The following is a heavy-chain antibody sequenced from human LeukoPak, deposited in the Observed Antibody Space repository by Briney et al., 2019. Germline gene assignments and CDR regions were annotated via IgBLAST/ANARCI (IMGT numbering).Heavy chain of an antibody. CDR1: GGSFSGYY. CDR2: INHSGST. CDR3: ARGSLVRKYYYYYYGMDV. D-gene: IGHD6-6*01. Sequence: SETLSLTCAVYGGSFSGYYWSWIRQPPGKGLEWIGEINHSGSTNYNPSLKSRVTTSVDTSKNQFSLKLSSVTAAGTAVYYCARGSLVRKYYYYYYGMDVWGQGTTVTVSS. J-gene: IGHJ6*02. V-gene: IGHV4-34*01.